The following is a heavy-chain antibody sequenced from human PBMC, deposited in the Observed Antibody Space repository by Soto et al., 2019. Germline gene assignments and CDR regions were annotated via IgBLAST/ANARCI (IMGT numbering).Heavy chain of an antibody. D-gene: IGHD3-10*01. CDR2: IKTDGSET. CDR1: GFTFSSFW. CDR3: TSDRYPRFYHGSGSYPYY. Sequence: GGSLRLSCAASGFTFSSFWMSWVRQSPGKGLEWVANIKTDGSETHYVDSVKGRFTISRDNPKTSLFLQMNSLRVEDTAVYFCTSDRYPRFYHGSGSYPYYWGQGTPVTVSS. J-gene: IGHJ1*01. V-gene: IGHV3-7*03.